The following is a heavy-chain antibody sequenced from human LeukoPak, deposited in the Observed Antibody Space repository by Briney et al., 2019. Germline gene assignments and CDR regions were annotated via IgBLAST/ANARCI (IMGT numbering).Heavy chain of an antibody. CDR2: IYRDSSVK. Sequence: GGSLRLSCVASGFNFDEFAMNWVRQAPGKGLEWISCIYRDSSVKHYADSVRGRFTVSRDNAKNSVYLQMNSLRAEDTAVYFCARYGSGSYYRDPFDSWGQGTLVTVSS. CDR3: ARYGSGSYYRDPFDS. D-gene: IGHD3-10*01. CDR1: GFNFDEFA. J-gene: IGHJ4*02. V-gene: IGHV3-48*01.